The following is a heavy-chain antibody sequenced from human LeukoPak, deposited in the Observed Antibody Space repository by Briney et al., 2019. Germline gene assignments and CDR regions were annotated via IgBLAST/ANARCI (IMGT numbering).Heavy chain of an antibody. V-gene: IGHV3-30*02. D-gene: IGHD6-13*01. CDR3: AKCHSFDSSWVQYFDY. Sequence: PGGSLRLSCAASGFTFSNYGMHWVRQAPGKGLEWVTFIRYDGSNKYYADSVKGRFTISRDNSKNTLYLQMNSLRAEDTAVYYCAKCHSFDSSWVQYFDYWGQGTLVTVSS. CDR1: GFTFSNYG. CDR2: IRYDGSNK. J-gene: IGHJ4*02.